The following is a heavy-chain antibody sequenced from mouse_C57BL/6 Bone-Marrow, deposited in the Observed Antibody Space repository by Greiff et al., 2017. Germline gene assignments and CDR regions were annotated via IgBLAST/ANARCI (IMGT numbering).Heavy chain of an antibody. V-gene: IGHV5-6*01. CDR3: ARHGVFAY. Sequence: EVNVVESGGDLVKPGGSLQLSCAASGFTFSRYGMSWVRQTPSTRLEWVATISSGGSYPFYPDSVKGRFTIFRDHAKNTLYLQMSSLKSEDTAMYYCARHGVFAYGHRGTLVSVAA. CDR2: ISSGGSYP. J-gene: IGHJ3*01. CDR1: GFTFSRYG.